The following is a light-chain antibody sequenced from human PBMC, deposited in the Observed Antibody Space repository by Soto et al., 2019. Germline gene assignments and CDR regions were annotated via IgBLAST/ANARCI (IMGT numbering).Light chain of an antibody. V-gene: IGKV1-12*01. CDR3: QQANTFPLT. J-gene: IGKJ4*01. CDR2: ASS. CDR1: QTVNNW. Sequence: DIQMTQSPSSVSASVGDIVTITCRARQTVNNWLAWYQQRSGKAPKLLIYASSTLQGGVPSRSSGSGSGTDFTLTISSLQPEDFATYYCQQANTFPLTFGGGTKVDIK.